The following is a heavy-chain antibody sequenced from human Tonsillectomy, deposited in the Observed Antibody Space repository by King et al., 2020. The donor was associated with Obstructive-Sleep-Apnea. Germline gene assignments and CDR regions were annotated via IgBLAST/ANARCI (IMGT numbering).Heavy chain of an antibody. J-gene: IGHJ5*02. D-gene: IGHD2-21*01. CDR2: IWYDGSNK. CDR1: GFTFSSYG. Sequence: VQLVESGGGVVQPGRSLRLSCAASGFTFSSYGMHWVRQAPGKGLEWVAVIWYDGSNKYYADSVNGRFTISRDNSKNTRYLQMNSLRAEDTAVYYCARDRNFGILCFSGHYWFDPWGQGTLVTVSS. V-gene: IGHV3-33*01. CDR3: ARDRNFGILCFSGHYWFDP.